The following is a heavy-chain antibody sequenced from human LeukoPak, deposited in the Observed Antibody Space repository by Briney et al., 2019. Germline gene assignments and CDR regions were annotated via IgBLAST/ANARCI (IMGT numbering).Heavy chain of an antibody. Sequence: PGGSLRLSCAASGFILTNYAMSWVRQAPGKGLEWVSVISGSTGTTYYADSVKGRFTISRDNAKNSLYLQMNSLRAEDTAVYYCARMNYVSSGWGAPFDYWGQGTLVTVSS. CDR1: GFILTNYA. V-gene: IGHV3-48*04. CDR2: ISGSTGTT. D-gene: IGHD1-7*01. J-gene: IGHJ4*02. CDR3: ARMNYVSSGWGAPFDY.